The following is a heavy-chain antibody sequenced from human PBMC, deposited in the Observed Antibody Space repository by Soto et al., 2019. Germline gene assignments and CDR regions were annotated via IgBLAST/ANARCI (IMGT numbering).Heavy chain of an antibody. V-gene: IGHV2-5*02. CDR3: PNRRPGHHIDY. D-gene: IGHD1-1*01. Sequence: QITLRESGPTLVNPTQPLTLTCTISGFSLSTSGVGVGWIRQPPGKALEWLALIYWDDDKRYSPSLKNRITITKNTSKNQVVHTTANMDPVDTATYYCPNRRPGHHIDYWGQGTLVTLSS. CDR2: IYWDDDK. J-gene: IGHJ4*02. CDR1: GFSLSTSGVG.